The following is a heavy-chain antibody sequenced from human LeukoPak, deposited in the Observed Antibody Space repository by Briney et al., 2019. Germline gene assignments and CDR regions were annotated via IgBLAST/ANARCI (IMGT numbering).Heavy chain of an antibody. Sequence: SETLSLTCTVSGGSISSGDYYWSWIRQPPGKGLEWIGYIYYSGSIYYNPSLKSRVTISVDTSKNQFSLKLSSVTAADTAVYYCAREGGRGYSYGIFDYWGQGTLVTVSS. D-gene: IGHD5-18*01. CDR1: GGSISSGDYY. J-gene: IGHJ4*02. V-gene: IGHV4-30-4*01. CDR2: IYYSGSI. CDR3: AREGGRGYSYGIFDY.